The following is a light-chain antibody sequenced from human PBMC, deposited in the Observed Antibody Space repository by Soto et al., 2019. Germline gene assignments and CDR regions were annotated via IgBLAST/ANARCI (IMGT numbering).Light chain of an antibody. CDR2: GAS. CDR1: QTVRNNF. CDR3: QQYGNFPLT. V-gene: IGKV3-20*01. J-gene: IGKJ4*01. Sequence: EIVLAQSPGTLSLSSGERATLSCRASQTVRNNFLAWYQQKPGQAPRVLIYGASSRATGVPDRISGSGSGTDFTLTISRLEPEDFSVYFCQQYGNFPLTFGGGTKVEI.